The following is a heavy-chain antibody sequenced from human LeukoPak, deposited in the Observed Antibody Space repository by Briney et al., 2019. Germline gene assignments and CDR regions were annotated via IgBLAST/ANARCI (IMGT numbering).Heavy chain of an antibody. CDR1: GGTFSSYA. D-gene: IGHD5-18*01. V-gene: IGHV1-69*05. J-gene: IGHJ4*02. CDR2: IIPIFGTA. CDR3: ATAALDYVDTAMVNLLDY. Sequence: SVKVSYKASGGTFSSYAISWVRQAPGQGLEWMGGIIPIFGTANYAQKFQGRVTITTDESTSTAYMELSSLRSEDTAVYYCATAALDYVDTAMVNLLDYWGQGTLVTVSS.